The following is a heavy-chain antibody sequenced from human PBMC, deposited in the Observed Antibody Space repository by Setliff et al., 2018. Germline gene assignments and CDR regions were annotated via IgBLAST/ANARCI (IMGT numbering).Heavy chain of an antibody. CDR3: ARAAARAEYSDTSAYLPFDF. V-gene: IGHV4-38-2*02. Sequence: TLSLTCTVSGYPISRGFYWGWIRQSPGKGLEWIGSVYHSGSSYQNPSLRSRIVVSVDTSKNQFSLRLNSVTAADTAVYFCARAAARAEYSDTSAYLPFDFWGLGTLVTVSS. CDR1: GYPISRGFY. J-gene: IGHJ4*02. D-gene: IGHD3-16*01. CDR2: VYHSGSS.